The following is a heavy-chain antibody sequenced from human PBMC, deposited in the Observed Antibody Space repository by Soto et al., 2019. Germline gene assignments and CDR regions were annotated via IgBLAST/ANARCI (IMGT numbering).Heavy chain of an antibody. CDR2: IIPIFGTA. CDR3: ARGKAGIAVAGQYSYYYCMGV. Sequence: VKVSCKACGGTFSSYAISWVRQAPGQGLEWMGGIIPIFGTANYAQKFEGRVTITADESTSTAYRELSSLRCEDTTVYYCARGKAGIAVAGQYSYYYCMGVHRQRTTFT. J-gene: IGHJ6*02. D-gene: IGHD6-19*01. CDR1: GGTFSSYA. V-gene: IGHV1-69*01.